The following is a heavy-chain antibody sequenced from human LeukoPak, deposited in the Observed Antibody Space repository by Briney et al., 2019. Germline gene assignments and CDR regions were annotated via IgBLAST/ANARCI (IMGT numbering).Heavy chain of an antibody. V-gene: IGHV1-18*01. CDR2: ISAYNGNT. CDR3: ARGGVSSGWYGSYFDY. Sequence: ASVKVSCKASGYTFTSHGTSWVRQAPGQGLEWMGWISAYNGNTNYAQKLQGRVTMTTDTSTSTAYMELRSLRSDDTAVYYCARGGVSSGWYGSYFDYWGQGTLVTVSS. CDR1: GYTFTSHG. J-gene: IGHJ4*02. D-gene: IGHD6-19*01.